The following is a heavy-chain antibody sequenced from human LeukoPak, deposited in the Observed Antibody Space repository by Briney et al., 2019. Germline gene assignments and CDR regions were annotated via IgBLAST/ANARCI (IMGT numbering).Heavy chain of an antibody. Sequence: GGSLRLSCAASGFTFSRFAMNWVRQAPGKGLEWVSDISGTDTKTYYAESVKGRFSISRDNSKNTLYLQMHSLRAEDTAVYYCGKRELWHGSGEDAWGQGTTVTVSS. D-gene: IGHD3-10*01. CDR2: ISGTDTKT. J-gene: IGHJ6*02. V-gene: IGHV3-23*01. CDR1: GFTFSRFA. CDR3: GKRELWHGSGEDA.